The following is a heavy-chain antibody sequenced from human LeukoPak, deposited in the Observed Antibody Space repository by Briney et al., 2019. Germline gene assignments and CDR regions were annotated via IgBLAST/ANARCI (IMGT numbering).Heavy chain of an antibody. CDR2: ISRSSGTI. Sequence: PGGSLRLSCAASGFKFRDYYMTWVRHAPGKGLEWVSHISRSSGTIYYADSVQGRFTVSRDNGKNSLYLQMRYLRAEDTAVYYCVRGAKMTALLWGQGTLVTVAS. J-gene: IGHJ4*02. CDR3: VRGAKMTALL. V-gene: IGHV3-11*01. CDR1: GFKFRDYY. D-gene: IGHD3-10*01.